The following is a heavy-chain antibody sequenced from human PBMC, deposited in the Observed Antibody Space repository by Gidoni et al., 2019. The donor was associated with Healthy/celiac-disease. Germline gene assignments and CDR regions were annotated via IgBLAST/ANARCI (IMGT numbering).Heavy chain of an antibody. CDR3: ARDLGNGRSISWLNWFDP. D-gene: IGHD6-13*01. Sequence: QVQLVQSGAEVKKPGASVKVSCKASGYTFTSYGISLVRQAPGQGLEWKGWISAYNGNTNYAQKLQGRVTMTTDTSTSTAYMGLRSLRSDDTAVYYCARDLGNGRSISWLNWFDPWGQGTLVTVSS. V-gene: IGHV1-18*04. J-gene: IGHJ5*02. CDR1: GYTFTSYG. CDR2: ISAYNGNT.